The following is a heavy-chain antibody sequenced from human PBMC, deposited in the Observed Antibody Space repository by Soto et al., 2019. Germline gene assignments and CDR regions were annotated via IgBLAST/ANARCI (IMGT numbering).Heavy chain of an antibody. V-gene: IGHV3-53*01. CDR1: GLTVSGKKY. CDR3: ASWHEREHSYDV. D-gene: IGHD1-1*01. CDR2: LYDVDGT. J-gene: IGHJ3*01. Sequence: DVHLVESGGGLIQPGESLRLSCAAFGLTVSGKKYVAWVRQAPGKGLEWISALYDVDGTYYADSVKGRFTTSSDSSKTTVYLQMNGLRPDDTAVYYCASWHEREHSYDVWGRETTVTVSS.